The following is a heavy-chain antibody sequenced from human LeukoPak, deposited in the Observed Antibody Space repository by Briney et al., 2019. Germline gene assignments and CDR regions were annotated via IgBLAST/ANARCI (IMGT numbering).Heavy chain of an antibody. Sequence: SETLSLTCTVSGGSISSYYWSWIRQPPGKGLEWIGYIYYSGSTNYNPSLKSRVTISVDTSKNQFSLKLSSVTAADTAVYYCARAGHYGDYAFDYWGQGTLVTVSS. V-gene: IGHV4-59*01. CDR2: IYYSGST. D-gene: IGHD4-17*01. CDR1: GGSISSYY. CDR3: ARAGHYGDYAFDY. J-gene: IGHJ4*02.